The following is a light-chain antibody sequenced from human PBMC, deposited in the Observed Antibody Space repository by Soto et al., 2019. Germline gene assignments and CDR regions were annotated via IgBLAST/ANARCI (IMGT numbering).Light chain of an antibody. CDR2: GVS. CDR1: QSVRSD. Sequence: IVMTQSPATLSVSTGDGATLSCTASQSVRSDLAWYQHKPGLAPRLLIYGVSTRATGIPVRVSGSGSGKEFTLTISSLQSEDAAIYYGQHYNNLPLTFGDGTPGEIK. V-gene: IGKV3-15*01. CDR3: QHYNNLPLT. J-gene: IGKJ4*01.